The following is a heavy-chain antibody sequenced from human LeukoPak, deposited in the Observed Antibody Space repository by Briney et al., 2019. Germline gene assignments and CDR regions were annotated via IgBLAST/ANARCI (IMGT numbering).Heavy chain of an antibody. CDR3: AKDRGGLGAYYFDY. CDR2: MSYDENNK. V-gene: IGHV3-30*18. Sequence: GGSLRLSCVASRFNFRNYGMHWVRQAPAKGLEWVAVMSYDENNKYYADSVKGRFTVSRDKNTLYLQLNSLRPEGTAVYYCAKDRGGLGAYYFDYWGQGTLVTVSS. CDR1: RFNFRNYG. J-gene: IGHJ4*02. D-gene: IGHD2-15*01.